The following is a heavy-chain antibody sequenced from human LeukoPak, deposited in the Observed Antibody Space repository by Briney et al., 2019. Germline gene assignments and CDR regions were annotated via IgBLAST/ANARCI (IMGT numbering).Heavy chain of an antibody. D-gene: IGHD2/OR15-2a*01. CDR1: GGSFSGYY. V-gene: IGHV4-34*01. Sequence: SETLSLTCAVYGGSFSGYYWSWIRQPPGKGLEWIGEINHSGSTNYNPSLKSRVTISVDTSKNQFSLKLSSVTAADTAVYYCAREYEPDAFDIWGQGTMVTVSS. J-gene: IGHJ3*02. CDR2: INHSGST. CDR3: AREYEPDAFDI.